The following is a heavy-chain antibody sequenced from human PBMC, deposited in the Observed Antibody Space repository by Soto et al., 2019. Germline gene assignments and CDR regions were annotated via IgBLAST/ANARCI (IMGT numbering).Heavy chain of an antibody. Sequence: PGGSLRLSCAASGFKFDDYSMHWVRQGPGKGLEWVSGISWNSGRIEYADSVKGRFTISRDNAKNSLNLQANSLTADDTALYYCAKATTPLRFYFYYGMDVWGQGTTVTVSS. CDR1: GFKFDDYS. CDR2: ISWNSGRI. CDR3: AKATTPLRFYFYYGMDV. J-gene: IGHJ6*02. D-gene: IGHD5-12*01. V-gene: IGHV3-9*01.